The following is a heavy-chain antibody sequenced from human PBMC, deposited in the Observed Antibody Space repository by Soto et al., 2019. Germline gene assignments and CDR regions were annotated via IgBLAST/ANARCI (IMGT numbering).Heavy chain of an antibody. CDR3: ARERLSSSWYSMGGWFDP. V-gene: IGHV4-59*01. CDR2: IYYSGST. D-gene: IGHD6-13*01. CDR1: GGSISSYY. J-gene: IGHJ5*02. Sequence: LSLTCTVSGGSISSYYWSWIRQPPGKGLEWIGYIYYSGSTNYNPSLKSRVTISVDTSKNQFSLKLSSVTAADTAVYYCARERLSSSWYSMGGWFDPWGQGTLVTVSS.